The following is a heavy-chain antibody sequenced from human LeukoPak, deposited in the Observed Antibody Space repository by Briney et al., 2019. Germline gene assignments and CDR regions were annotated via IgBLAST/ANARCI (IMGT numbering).Heavy chain of an antibody. CDR3: AKAGTGTNMIFDY. Sequence: GGSLRLSCAASGFNFSNYIMNWVRQAPAKGLEWVSALSSSGGDTFYADSVKGRFTISRDTSKNTLYLQMYSLRAEDTAVYYCAKAGTGTNMIFDYWGQGTLVTVSS. CDR2: LSSSGGDT. CDR1: GFNFSNYI. J-gene: IGHJ4*02. D-gene: IGHD1-1*01. V-gene: IGHV3-23*01.